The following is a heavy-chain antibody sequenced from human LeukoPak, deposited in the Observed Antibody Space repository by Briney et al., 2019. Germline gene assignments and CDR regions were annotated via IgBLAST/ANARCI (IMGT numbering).Heavy chain of an antibody. CDR3: ARQFWSGYGEFDY. V-gene: IGHV4-39*01. D-gene: IGHD3-3*01. Sequence: SETLSLTCTVSGGSISSSSYYWGWIRQPPGKGLEWIGSIYYSGSTYYNPSLKSRVTISVDTSKNQFSLKLSSVTAADTAVYYCARQFWSGYGEFDYWGQGTLVTVSS. CDR1: GGSISSSSYY. J-gene: IGHJ4*02. CDR2: IYYSGST.